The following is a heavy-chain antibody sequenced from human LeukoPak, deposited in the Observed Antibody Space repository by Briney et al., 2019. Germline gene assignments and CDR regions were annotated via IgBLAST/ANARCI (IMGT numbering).Heavy chain of an antibody. CDR2: INSDGSGT. CDR1: GFTFSDYW. Sequence: PGGSPRLSCTASGFTFSDYWMHWVRQAPGKGLVWLSRINSDGSGTTDADFVKGRFITSRDNAKNTLYLQMNSLRAEDTATYYCVRDQYLWALDIWGQGTTVTVSS. D-gene: IGHD1-26*01. J-gene: IGHJ3*02. CDR3: VRDQYLWALDI. V-gene: IGHV3-74*03.